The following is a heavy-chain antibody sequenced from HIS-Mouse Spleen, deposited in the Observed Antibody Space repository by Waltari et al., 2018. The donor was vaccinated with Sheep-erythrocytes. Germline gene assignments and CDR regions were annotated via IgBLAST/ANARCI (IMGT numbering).Heavy chain of an antibody. J-gene: IGHJ4*02. CDR2: SITTLGIA. D-gene: IGHD1-26*01. CDR1: GGTFSSYA. V-gene: IGHV1-69*04. CDR3: AQTGATTPHFDY. Sequence: QVQLVQSGAEVKKPGSSVKVSCKASGGTFSSYAISGVRQAPGKGLEWRGRSITTLGIANYAQKFQGRVTITADKSTSTAYMELSSLRSEDTAVYYCAQTGATTPHFDYWGQGTLVTVSS.